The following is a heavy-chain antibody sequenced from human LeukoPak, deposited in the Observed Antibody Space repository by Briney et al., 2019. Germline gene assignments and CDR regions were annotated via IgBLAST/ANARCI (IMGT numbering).Heavy chain of an antibody. CDR1: AFTFSSHS. Sequence: GGSLRLSCAASAFTFSSHSMNWVRQAPGKGLEWVGRIRSNSDGGTIDYAAPVKGRFTLSRDDSKATLYLQMNSLQTEDTAVYYCATDFYDSTWGQGTLVTVSS. D-gene: IGHD3-22*01. J-gene: IGHJ5*02. CDR3: ATDFYDST. CDR2: IRSNSDGGTI. V-gene: IGHV3-15*07.